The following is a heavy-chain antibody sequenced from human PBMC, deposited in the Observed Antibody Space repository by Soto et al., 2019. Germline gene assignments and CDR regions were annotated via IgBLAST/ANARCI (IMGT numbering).Heavy chain of an antibody. J-gene: IGHJ6*02. D-gene: IGHD5-18*01. CDR1: GYTFTGYY. Sequence: QVQLVQSGAEVKKPGASVKVSCKASGYTFTGYYMHWVRQAPGQGLEWMGWINPNSGGTNYAQKFQGWVTMTRDTSLSTAYMELSRVRSDDTAVYYCARAMKRDTAMPQGTYYYYYYGMDVWGQGTTVTVSS. CDR2: INPNSGGT. V-gene: IGHV1-2*04. CDR3: ARAMKRDTAMPQGTYYYYYYGMDV.